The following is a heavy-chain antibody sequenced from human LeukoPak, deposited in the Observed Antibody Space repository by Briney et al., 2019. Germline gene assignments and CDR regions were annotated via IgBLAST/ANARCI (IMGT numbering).Heavy chain of an antibody. CDR3: AKDPHTGIAPDY. Sequence: SETLSLTCTVSGGSMSSYWSWIRQPAGKGLEWIGRIHISGRTDYNPSLESRVTMSVDTSKNQFSLKLASVTAADTAVYYCAKDPHTGIAPDYWGQGTLVTVSS. V-gene: IGHV4-4*07. CDR1: GGSMSSY. J-gene: IGHJ4*02. CDR2: IHISGRT. D-gene: IGHD5-18*01.